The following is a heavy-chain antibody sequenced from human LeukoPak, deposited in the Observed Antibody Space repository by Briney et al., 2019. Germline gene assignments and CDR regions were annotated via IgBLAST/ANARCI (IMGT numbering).Heavy chain of an antibody. J-gene: IGHJ3*02. Sequence: SETLSLTCTVSGGSISSYYWSWIRQPPGKGLEWIGYIYHSGSTYYNPSLKSRVTILVDRSKNQFSLKLTSVTAADTAVYYCAKGGGNDAFDIWGQGTMVTVSS. D-gene: IGHD3-16*01. V-gene: IGHV4-59*04. CDR1: GGSISSYY. CDR3: AKGGGNDAFDI. CDR2: IYHSGST.